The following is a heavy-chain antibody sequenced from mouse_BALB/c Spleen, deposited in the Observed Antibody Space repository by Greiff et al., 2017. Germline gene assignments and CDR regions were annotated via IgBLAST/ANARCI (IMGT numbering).Heavy chain of an antibody. D-gene: IGHD2-14*01. V-gene: IGHV1S137*01. CDR1: GYTFTDYA. Sequence: QVQLQQSGAELVRPGVSVKISCKGSGYTFTDYAMHWVKQSHAKSLEWIGVISTYYGDASYNQKFKGKATMTVDKSSSTDYMELARLTSEDSAIYYCARSYYRYDGGAMDYWGQGTSVTVSS. CDR2: ISTYYGDA. CDR3: ARSYYRYDGGAMDY. J-gene: IGHJ4*01.